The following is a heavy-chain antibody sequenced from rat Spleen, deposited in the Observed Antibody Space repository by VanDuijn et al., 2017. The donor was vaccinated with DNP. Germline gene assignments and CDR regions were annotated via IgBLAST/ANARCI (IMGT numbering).Heavy chain of an antibody. Sequence: EVQLQESGPGLVKSSQSLSLTCSVSGYSIASSHRWNWIREFPGNKLEWMGYINSAGSTNYNPSLKSRFSIIRDKSKNQFFLQVNSVTTEDTATYFCARSNYDGSYYHGWFANWGQGTLVTVSS. J-gene: IGHJ3*01. CDR1: GYSIASSHR. V-gene: IGHV3-3*01. CDR3: ARSNYDGSYYHGWFAN. D-gene: IGHD1-12*02. CDR2: INSAGST.